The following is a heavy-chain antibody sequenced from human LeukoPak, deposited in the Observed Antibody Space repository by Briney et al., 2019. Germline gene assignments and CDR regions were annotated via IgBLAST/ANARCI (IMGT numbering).Heavy chain of an antibody. Sequence: GGSLRLSCAASGFTFSIYAMSWVRQAPGKGLEWVSGISGSGGSTYHADSVKGRFTISRDNSKNTLYLQMNSLRAEDTAVYFCAKRIRDSTGYYYFDHWGQGTLVTVSS. CDR3: AKRIRDSTGYYYFDH. D-gene: IGHD3-22*01. J-gene: IGHJ4*02. V-gene: IGHV3-23*01. CDR1: GFTFSIYA. CDR2: ISGSGGST.